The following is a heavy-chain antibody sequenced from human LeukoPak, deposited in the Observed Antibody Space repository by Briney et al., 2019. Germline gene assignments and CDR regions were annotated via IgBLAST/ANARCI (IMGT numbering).Heavy chain of an antibody. CDR2: ISGSGGST. J-gene: IGHJ6*03. CDR1: GFTFSSYA. CDR3: AKGGQWLVQYYYYYMDV. V-gene: IGHV3-23*01. Sequence: PGGSLRLSCAASGFTFSSYATSWVRQAPGKGLEWVSAISGSGGSTYYADSVKGRFTISRDNSKNTLYLQMNSLRAEDTAVYYCAKGGQWLVQYYYYYMDVWGKGTTVTVSS. D-gene: IGHD6-19*01.